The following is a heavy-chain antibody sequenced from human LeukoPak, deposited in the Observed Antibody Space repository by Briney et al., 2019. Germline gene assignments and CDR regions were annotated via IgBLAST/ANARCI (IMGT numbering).Heavy chain of an antibody. Sequence: ASVKVSCKASGGTFSSYAISWVRQAPGQGREGMGRIIPIFGTANYAQKFQGRVTITTDESTSTAYMELSSLRSEDTAVYYCASDGVLSYYYYMDVWGKGTTVTVSS. CDR1: GGTFSSYA. CDR3: ASDGVLSYYYYMDV. J-gene: IGHJ6*03. V-gene: IGHV1-69*05. CDR2: IIPIFGTA. D-gene: IGHD6-13*01.